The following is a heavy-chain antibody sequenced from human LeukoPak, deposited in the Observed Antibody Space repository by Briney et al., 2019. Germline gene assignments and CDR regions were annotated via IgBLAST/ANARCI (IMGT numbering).Heavy chain of an antibody. CDR3: AKGDREEVAGGTGFDY. CDR2: TSGADDVI. Sequence: PGGSLRLSCAVSGLTFSDYRMIWVRQAPEKRLEWVAVTSGADDVIQYADSVKGRFTISTDNSKNTVYLQMNSLRLEDTAVYYCAKGDREEVAGGTGFDYWGQGTLVTVSS. CDR1: GLTFSDYR. J-gene: IGHJ4*02. V-gene: IGHV3-23*01. D-gene: IGHD6-13*01.